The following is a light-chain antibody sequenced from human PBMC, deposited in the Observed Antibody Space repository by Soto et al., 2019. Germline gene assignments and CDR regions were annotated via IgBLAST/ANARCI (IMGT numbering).Light chain of an antibody. CDR3: QLYTSSLST. J-gene: IGKJ4*01. V-gene: IGKV3-20*01. CDR1: QSVSSSY. Sequence: EIVLTQSPGTLSLSPGERATLSCRASQSVSSSYLAWYQQKPGQAPRLLIYGASSRSTGIPDRFSGSGSGTDFTLTISSLEPGDFAVYYCQLYTSSLSTFGGGTKVEIK. CDR2: GAS.